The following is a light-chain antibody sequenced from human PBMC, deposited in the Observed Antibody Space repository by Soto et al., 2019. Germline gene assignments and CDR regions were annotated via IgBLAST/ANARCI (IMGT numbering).Light chain of an antibody. CDR1: QSVSSSY. Sequence: DSVLTQSPGTLSLSPGERATLSCRASQSVSSSYLAWYQQKPGQAPRLLIYGASSRATGIPDRFSGSGSGTDFTLTMSRLEPEELAGYYCQQYVISPPITFGQGTRLEIK. J-gene: IGKJ5*01. CDR2: GAS. CDR3: QQYVISPPIT. V-gene: IGKV3-20*01.